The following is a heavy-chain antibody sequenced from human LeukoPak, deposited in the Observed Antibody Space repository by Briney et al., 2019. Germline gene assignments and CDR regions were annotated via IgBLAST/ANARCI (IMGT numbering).Heavy chain of an antibody. CDR3: ARVRGYNYGIDY. Sequence: PSQTLSLTCTVSSGSINSGSYYWSWIRQPAGKGLEWIGRIYTSGSTNYNPSLKSRVTISVDTSKNQFSLKLSSVTAADTAVYYCARVRGYNYGIDYWGQGTLVTVSS. CDR2: IYTSGST. V-gene: IGHV4-61*02. CDR1: SGSINSGSYY. D-gene: IGHD5-18*01. J-gene: IGHJ4*02.